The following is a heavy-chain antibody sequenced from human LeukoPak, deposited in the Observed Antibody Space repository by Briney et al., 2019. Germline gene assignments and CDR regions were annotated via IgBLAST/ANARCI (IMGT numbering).Heavy chain of an antibody. CDR2: IYHSGST. CDR3: ARSPRLYYFDY. Sequence: SETLSLTCTVSGYSVSSDYYWGWIRQPPGKGLEWIGSIYHSGSTYYNPSLKSRVTISVDTSKNQFSLKLSSVTAADTAVYYCARSPRLYYFDYWGQGTLVTVSS. CDR1: GYSVSSDYY. J-gene: IGHJ4*02. V-gene: IGHV4-38-2*02.